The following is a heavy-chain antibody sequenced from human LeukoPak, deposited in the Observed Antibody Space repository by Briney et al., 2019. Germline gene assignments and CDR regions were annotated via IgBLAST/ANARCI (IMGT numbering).Heavy chain of an antibody. V-gene: IGHV3-30-3*01. D-gene: IGHD4-17*01. CDR1: GFTFSSYA. CDR3: ARTSRGYGDYFDY. CDR2: ISYDGSNK. J-gene: IGHJ4*02. Sequence: GGSLRLSCAASGFTFSSYAMHWVRQAPGKGLEWVAVISYDGSNKYYADSVKGRFTISRGNSKNTLYLQMNSLRAEDTAVYYCARTSRGYGDYFDYWGQGTLVTVSS.